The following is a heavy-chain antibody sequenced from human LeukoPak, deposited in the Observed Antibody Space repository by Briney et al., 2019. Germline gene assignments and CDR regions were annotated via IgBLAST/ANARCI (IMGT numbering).Heavy chain of an antibody. CDR2: TTGSGGST. CDR1: GFTFRSYA. CDR3: AKGVGYYYYMDV. V-gene: IGHV3-23*01. J-gene: IGHJ6*03. Sequence: PGGSLRLSCAASGFTFRSYAMSWVRLAPGKGLEWVSATTGSGGSTYYADSVKGRFTISRDNSENTLYLQMNSLRAEDTAVYYCAKGVGYYYYMDVWGKGTTVTVSS.